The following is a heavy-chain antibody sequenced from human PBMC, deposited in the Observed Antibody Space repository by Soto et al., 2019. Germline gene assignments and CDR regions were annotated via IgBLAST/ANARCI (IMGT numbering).Heavy chain of an antibody. V-gene: IGHV3-30*18. J-gene: IGHJ6*02. CDR1: GFTFSSYG. CDR2: ISYDGSNK. D-gene: IGHD2-15*01. Sequence: QVQLVESGGGVVQPGRSLRLSCAASGFTFSSYGMHWVRQAPGKGLEWVAVISYDGSNKYYADSVKGRFTISRDNSKNTLYLQMNSLRAEDTAVYYCAKGSLGGYGMDVWGQGTTVTVSS. CDR3: AKGSLGGYGMDV.